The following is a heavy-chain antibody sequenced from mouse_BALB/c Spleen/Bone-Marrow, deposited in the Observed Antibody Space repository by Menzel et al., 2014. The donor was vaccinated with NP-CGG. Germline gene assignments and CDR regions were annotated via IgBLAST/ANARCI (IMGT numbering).Heavy chain of an antibody. CDR1: GFNIKDTY. CDR3: AAYYCGSSYGFAY. CDR2: IDPANGNT. J-gene: IGHJ3*01. Sequence: DVKLVESGAELVKPGASVKLSCTASGFNIKDTYMHWVKQRPEQGLEWIGRIDPANGNTKYDPKFQGKATITADTSSNTAYLQLSSLTSEDTAVYYCAAYYCGSSYGFAYWGQGTLVTVSA. V-gene: IGHV14-3*02. D-gene: IGHD1-1*01.